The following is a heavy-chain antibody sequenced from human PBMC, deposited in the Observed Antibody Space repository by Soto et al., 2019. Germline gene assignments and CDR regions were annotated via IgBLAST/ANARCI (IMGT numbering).Heavy chain of an antibody. V-gene: IGHV1-69*01. D-gene: IGHD6-19*01. CDR1: GGTFTKYA. J-gene: IGHJ3*01. CDR2: IVPLPGTT. Sequence: QVQLVQSGAAVRKPGSSVKVSCKASGGTFTKYAITWVRQAPRQGLEWMGGIVPLPGTTNYAQKFRGRVTISSDESTSTAYLELSSLRSEDTAVYYCASGVEGLGVIRGWPDDAFAVWGQGTMVIVSS. CDR3: ASGVEGLGVIRGWPDDAFAV.